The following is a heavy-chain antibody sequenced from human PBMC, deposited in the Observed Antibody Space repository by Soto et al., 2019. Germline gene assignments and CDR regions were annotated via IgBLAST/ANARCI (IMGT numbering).Heavy chain of an antibody. V-gene: IGHV1-3*05. J-gene: IGHJ4*02. CDR3: ARSIVVVTALDY. D-gene: IGHD2-21*02. Sequence: QVQLVQSGAEEKKPGASVKVSCKASGYTFTSYAMHWVRQAPGQRLEWMGWINAGNGNTKYSQKLQGRVTITRDTSASTAYMELSRLRSEDTAVYYCARSIVVVTALDYWGQGTLVTVSS. CDR2: INAGNGNT. CDR1: GYTFTSYA.